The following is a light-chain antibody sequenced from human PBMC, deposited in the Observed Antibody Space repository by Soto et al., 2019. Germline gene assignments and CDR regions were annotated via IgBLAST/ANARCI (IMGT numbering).Light chain of an antibody. Sequence: DIQMTQSPSTLSASVGDTDTITCRASQSLSYWLAWYQQKPGQAPKLLIHKASTLESGAPSRFSGSGSGTEFTLTISSLQPDDFATFYCQQYDRFPYTFGQGTKLEIK. CDR2: KAS. CDR1: QSLSYW. CDR3: QQYDRFPYT. J-gene: IGKJ2*01. V-gene: IGKV1-5*03.